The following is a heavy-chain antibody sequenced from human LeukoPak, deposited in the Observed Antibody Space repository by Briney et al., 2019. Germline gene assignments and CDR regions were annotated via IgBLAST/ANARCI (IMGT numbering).Heavy chain of an antibody. CDR3: ARVTYYYDSGGSNYYYYYTDV. V-gene: IGHV4-31*03. CDR1: GVSISSGAYY. Sequence: SETLSLTCTVSGVSISSGAYYWSWIRQHPGKGLEWIGDIYYSGSPYYNPSLKSRVTISVGTSKNQFSLKLSSVTAADTAVYYCARVTYYYDSGGSNYYYYYTDVWGKGTTVTVSS. D-gene: IGHD3-22*01. CDR2: IYYSGSP. J-gene: IGHJ6*03.